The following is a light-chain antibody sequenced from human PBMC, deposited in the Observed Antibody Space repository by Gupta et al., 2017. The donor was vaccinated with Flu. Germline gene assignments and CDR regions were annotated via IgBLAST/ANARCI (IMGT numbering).Light chain of an antibody. CDR1: GSDVGSSDL. CDR2: EAN. J-gene: IGLJ1*01. CDR3: CSYAHPTTFV. Sequence: QSALNQPASVSGSPGQSITISCIGTGSDVGSSDLVSCYQQHPDKAPKLMIYEANKSPSGVSNRFSGSKSGNTASLTISVLQAEDEGDYYCCSYAHPTTFVFGTWTNVTVL. V-gene: IGLV2-23*01.